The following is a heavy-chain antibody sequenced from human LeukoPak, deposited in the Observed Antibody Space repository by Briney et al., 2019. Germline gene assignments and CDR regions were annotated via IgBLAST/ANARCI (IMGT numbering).Heavy chain of an antibody. J-gene: IGHJ2*01. V-gene: IGHV3-21*01. CDR2: ISSSGSHI. CDR3: AKIGVSGHWYFDL. D-gene: IGHD5/OR15-5a*01. CDR1: ESTFSSFP. Sequence: PGGSLRLSCTASESTFSSFPMSWVRQAPGRGLELSSSISSSGSHIYYADSLKGRFTVSRDNAKNSLYVQMNSLRAEDTAVYYCAKIGVSGHWYFDLWGRGTLVSVSS.